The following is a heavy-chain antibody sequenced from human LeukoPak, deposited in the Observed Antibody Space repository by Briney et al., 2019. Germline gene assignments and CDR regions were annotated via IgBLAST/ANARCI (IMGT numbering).Heavy chain of an antibody. J-gene: IGHJ1*01. CDR3: AKGGRNTGFQH. D-gene: IGHD1-14*01. V-gene: IGHV3-23*01. Sequence: GGPLRISCAASGFTFSSNAMSWVRQAPGKGLNWVSAVSASGVDTFYADSVRGRFTISRDNSKNTLYLQLNSLRAEDTAVYYCAKGGRNTGFQHWGQGTLVTVSS. CDR1: GFTFSSNA. CDR2: VSASGVDT.